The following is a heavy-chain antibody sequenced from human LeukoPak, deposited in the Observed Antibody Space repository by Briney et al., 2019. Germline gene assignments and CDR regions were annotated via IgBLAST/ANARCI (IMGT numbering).Heavy chain of an antibody. Sequence: GGSLGLSCAASGFTFSDYYMSWIRQAPGKGLEWVSYISSSGSTIYYADSVKGRFTISRDNAKNSLYLQMNSLRAEDTAVYYCARDHGSITMIVVAPEYYFGYWGQGTLVTVSS. D-gene: IGHD3-22*01. CDR3: ARDHGSITMIVVAPEYYFGY. CDR2: ISSSGSTI. CDR1: GFTFSDYY. V-gene: IGHV3-11*01. J-gene: IGHJ4*02.